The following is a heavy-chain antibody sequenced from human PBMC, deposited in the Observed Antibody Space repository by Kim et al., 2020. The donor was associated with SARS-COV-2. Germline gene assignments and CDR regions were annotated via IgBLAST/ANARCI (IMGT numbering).Heavy chain of an antibody. CDR3: ARDLGLLSDS. CDR1: GYTFTNYF. Sequence: ASVKVSCKTSGYTFTNYFIHWVRQAPGHELEWVGRIDPTGGTTIYAQRFQGRVAMTRDRSTTTVYMEMSSLRSDDTAMYYCARDLGLLSDSWGQGTLVIVSS. CDR2: IDPTGGTT. V-gene: IGHV1-46*01. D-gene: IGHD1-26*01. J-gene: IGHJ5*01.